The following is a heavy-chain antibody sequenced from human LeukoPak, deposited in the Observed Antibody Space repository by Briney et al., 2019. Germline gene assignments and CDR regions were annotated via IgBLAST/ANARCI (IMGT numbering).Heavy chain of an antibody. V-gene: IGHV3-23*01. CDR1: RFTFSTYG. CDR2: ISGSGNRA. D-gene: IGHD3-10*01. Sequence: GGTLRLSCAASRFTFSTYGMNWVRQTPGKGLEWVSAISGSGNRAYHADSVKGRFTISRDNSKNMLYLQMNSLRAEDTALYYCARKSASGNYPLDYWGQGTLVTVSS. CDR3: ARKSASGNYPLDY. J-gene: IGHJ4*02.